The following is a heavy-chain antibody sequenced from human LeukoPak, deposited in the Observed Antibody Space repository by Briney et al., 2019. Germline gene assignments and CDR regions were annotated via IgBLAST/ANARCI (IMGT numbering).Heavy chain of an antibody. CDR1: GFTFSSYA. CDR2: ISGGGGST. CDR3: AKSGLSGSNYYFDY. Sequence: GGSLRLSCAASGFTFSSYAMSWVRQAPGKGLEWVSTISGGGGSTYYADSVKGRFTISRNNSKNTLYLQMNSLRAEDTAVFYCAKSGLSGSNYYFDYWGQGTLVTVSS. D-gene: IGHD6-19*01. V-gene: IGHV3-23*01. J-gene: IGHJ4*02.